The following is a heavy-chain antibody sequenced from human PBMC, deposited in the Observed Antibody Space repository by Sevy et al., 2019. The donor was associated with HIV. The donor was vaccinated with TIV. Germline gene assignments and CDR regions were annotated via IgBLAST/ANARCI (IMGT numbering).Heavy chain of an antibody. CDR3: ARDCSSTSCLWGMDV. D-gene: IGHD2-2*01. Sequence: GGSLRLSCVASGFTFRSYWMSWVRQAPGKGLEWVANIKLDGSEKYYVDSVKGRFTISRDNAKNSLYLQMNSLRAEDTAVYYCARDCSSTSCLWGMDVWGQGTTVTASS. CDR1: GFTFRSYW. CDR2: IKLDGSEK. V-gene: IGHV3-7*03. J-gene: IGHJ6*02.